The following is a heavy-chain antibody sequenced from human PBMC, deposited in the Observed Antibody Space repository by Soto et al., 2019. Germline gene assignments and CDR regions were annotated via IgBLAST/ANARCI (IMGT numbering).Heavy chain of an antibody. CDR1: GYTFTSYG. D-gene: IGHD6-13*01. Sequence: ASVKVSCKASGYTFTSYGISCVRQAPGQGLEWMGWISAYNGNTNYAQKLQGRVTMTTDTSTSTAYMELRSLRSDDTAVYYCARDLSSYSSSWYPFDYWGQGTLVTVSS. CDR2: ISAYNGNT. J-gene: IGHJ4*02. CDR3: ARDLSSYSSSWYPFDY. V-gene: IGHV1-18*01.